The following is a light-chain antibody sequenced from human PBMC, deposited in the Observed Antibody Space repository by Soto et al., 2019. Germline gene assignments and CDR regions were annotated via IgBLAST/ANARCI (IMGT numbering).Light chain of an antibody. CDR3: AAWDDSLNAHYV. V-gene: IGLV1-44*01. J-gene: IGLJ1*01. CDR2: SNN. Sequence: QSALTQPPSASGTPGQRVTISCSGSSSNIGSNTVNWYQQLPGTPPKLLIYSNNQRPSGVPDRFSGSKSGTSASLAISGLQSEDEADYYCAAWDDSLNAHYVFGTGTKVTVL. CDR1: SSNIGSNT.